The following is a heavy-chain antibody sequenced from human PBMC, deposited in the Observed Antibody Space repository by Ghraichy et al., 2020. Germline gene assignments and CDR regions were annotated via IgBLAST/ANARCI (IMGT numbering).Heavy chain of an antibody. J-gene: IGHJ5*02. Sequence: GGSLRLSCAASGFTFSSYAMSWVRQAPGKGLEWVSAISGSGGSTYYADSVKGRFTISRDNSKNTLYLQMNSLRAEDTAVYYCAKSKSNLFYDSSGYLNWFDPWGQGTLVTVSS. CDR1: GFTFSSYA. D-gene: IGHD3-22*01. CDR3: AKSKSNLFYDSSGYLNWFDP. CDR2: ISGSGGST. V-gene: IGHV3-23*01.